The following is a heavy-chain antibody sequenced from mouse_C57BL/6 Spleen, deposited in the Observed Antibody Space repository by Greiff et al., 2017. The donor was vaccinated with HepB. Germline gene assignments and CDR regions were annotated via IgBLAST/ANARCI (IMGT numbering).Heavy chain of an antibody. CDR2: ISYSGST. J-gene: IGHJ2*01. CDR3: ARTARIKY. V-gene: IGHV3-2*02. Sequence: VQLKESGPGLVKPSQSLSLTCTVPGYSITSGYGWNWIRQFPGNKLEWMGYISYSGSTNYNPYLKNRISITRDTSKNQFFLQLNSVTTEDTATYYWARTARIKYWCQGTTLTVSS. D-gene: IGHD1-2*01. CDR1: GYSITSGYG.